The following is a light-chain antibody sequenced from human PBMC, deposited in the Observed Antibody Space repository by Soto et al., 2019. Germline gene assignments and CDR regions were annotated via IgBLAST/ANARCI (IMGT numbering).Light chain of an antibody. Sequence: DIQMTQSPSSLSAFVGDRVTITCRASQGISNYLAWYQQKPGEVPKLLIYAASTLQSGVPSRFSGSGSGTDFTLIISSLQPEDVATYYCQKYHSAPVTFGQGTRLEIK. J-gene: IGKJ5*01. CDR2: AAS. CDR3: QKYHSAPVT. CDR1: QGISNY. V-gene: IGKV1-27*01.